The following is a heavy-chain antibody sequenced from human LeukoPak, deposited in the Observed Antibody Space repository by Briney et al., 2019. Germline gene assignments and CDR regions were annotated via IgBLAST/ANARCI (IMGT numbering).Heavy chain of an antibody. CDR1: GFPFSSYA. V-gene: IGHV3-23*01. Sequence: EGSLRLSCAASGFPFSSYAMSWVRQAPGKGLEGVSAISGRGGSTYYADSVKGRFTISRENSKNTLYLQINSRRAEDTPVYYWAKEGGGYQLLPFDYWGQGTLVTVSS. D-gene: IGHD2-2*01. J-gene: IGHJ4*02. CDR2: ISGRGGST. CDR3: AKEGGGYQLLPFDY.